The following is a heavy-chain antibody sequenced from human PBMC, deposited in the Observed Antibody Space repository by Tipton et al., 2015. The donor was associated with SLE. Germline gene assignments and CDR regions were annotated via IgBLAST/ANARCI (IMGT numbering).Heavy chain of an antibody. CDR3: ARDAWDIVVVPAPIFY. Sequence: SLRLSCAASGFTFSSYGMHWVRQAPGKGLEWVAFTQYDGSNKYYADSVKGRFTISRDNARNSLYLQMNSLRAEDTAVYYCARDAWDIVVVPAPIFYWGQGTLVTVSS. V-gene: IGHV3-30*02. CDR2: TQYDGSNK. CDR1: GFTFSSYG. J-gene: IGHJ4*02. D-gene: IGHD2-2*01.